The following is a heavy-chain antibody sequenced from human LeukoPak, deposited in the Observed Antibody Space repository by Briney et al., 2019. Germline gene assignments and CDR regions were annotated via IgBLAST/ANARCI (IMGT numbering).Heavy chain of an antibody. CDR3: ARESATVTPDDY. Sequence: GGSLRLSCAASGFTFSSYGMHWVRQAPGKGLEWVAVIWYDGSNKYYADSVKGRFTISRDNSKNTLYLQMNSLRAEDTAVYYCARESATVTPDDYWGQGTLVTVSS. J-gene: IGHJ4*02. D-gene: IGHD4-17*01. V-gene: IGHV3-33*01. CDR2: IWYDGSNK. CDR1: GFTFSSYG.